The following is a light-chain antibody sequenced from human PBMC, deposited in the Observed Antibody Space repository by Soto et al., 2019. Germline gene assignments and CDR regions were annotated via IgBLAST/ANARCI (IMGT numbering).Light chain of an antibody. CDR1: QSISSH. CDR3: QQRNDGLT. Sequence: EIVLTQSPATLSLSPGDRATLSCRASQSISSHLAWYQQRPGQVVRLLMYDASHRATGIPVRFSGSGAGTDFTLTINNLVPEEFAVYYCQQRNDGLTFGGGTKVEIK. CDR2: DAS. J-gene: IGKJ4*01. V-gene: IGKV3-11*01.